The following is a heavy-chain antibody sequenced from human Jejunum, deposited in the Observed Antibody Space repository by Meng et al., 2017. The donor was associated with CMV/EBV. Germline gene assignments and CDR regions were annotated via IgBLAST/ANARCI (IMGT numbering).Heavy chain of an antibody. CDR1: GDSVTTSGHF. D-gene: IGHD5-18*01. J-gene: IGHJ4*02. Sequence: LTCTVAGDSVTTSGHFWSWIRQSPGKGLEWIGYISYSATTQYNPSFRSRVSILVDASNSQFSLKLTSVTVADTAIYFCARGYSDFDYWGQGTLVTISS. V-gene: IGHV4-61*08. CDR3: ARGYSDFDY. CDR2: ISYSATT.